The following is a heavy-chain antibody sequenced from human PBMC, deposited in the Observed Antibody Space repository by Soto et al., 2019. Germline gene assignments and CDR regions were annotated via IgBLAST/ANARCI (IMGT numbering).Heavy chain of an antibody. CDR2: ICAYNGNT. CDR3: ARGGTPIDY. V-gene: IGHV1-18*01. D-gene: IGHD3-16*01. CDR1: GYNFTNFG. Sequence: QVQLVQSGAEVKKPGASVKVSCKASGYNFTNFGISWVRQARGQGLEWMGWICAYNGNTNYAKNFQGRVTMTTDTSTSTAYMELRSLRSADTSVDYGARGGTPIDYWGQGTLVTVSS. J-gene: IGHJ4*02.